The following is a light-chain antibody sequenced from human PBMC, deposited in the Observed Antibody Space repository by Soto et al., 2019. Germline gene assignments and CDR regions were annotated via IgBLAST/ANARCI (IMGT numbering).Light chain of an antibody. Sequence: DVQMTQSPSTLSASVGDRATITCRASQSISSWLAWYQKKTGKAAKLLIYDASSLESGVPSSFSGSGSGTEFTLTISSMQPDDFATYYRQQYTSYSFGQGTQVDIK. J-gene: IGKJ1*01. CDR2: DAS. CDR1: QSISSW. CDR3: QQYTSYS. V-gene: IGKV1-5*01.